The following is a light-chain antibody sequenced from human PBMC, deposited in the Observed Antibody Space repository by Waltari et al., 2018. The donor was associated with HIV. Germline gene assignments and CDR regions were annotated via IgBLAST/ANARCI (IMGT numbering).Light chain of an antibody. CDR1: SSNIGSKT. CDR2: SNN. CDR3: AAWDDSLNGYV. J-gene: IGLJ1*01. V-gene: IGLV1-44*01. Sequence: QSVLTQPPSASGTPGQRVTISCSGSSSNIGSKTVNWYHQLPGTAPKLLIYSNNLWPSGVANRFSGSKSGTSASLAISGLQSEDEADYYCAAWDDSLNGYVFGTGTKVTVL.